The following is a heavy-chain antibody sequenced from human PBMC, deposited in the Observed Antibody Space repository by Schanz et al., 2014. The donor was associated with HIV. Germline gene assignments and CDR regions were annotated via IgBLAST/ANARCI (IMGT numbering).Heavy chain of an antibody. J-gene: IGHJ4*02. D-gene: IGHD6-19*01. CDR3: AREGGSSGHNGYFDY. CDR1: GFSFSNYG. CDR2: ISYDGSNK. V-gene: IGHV3-30*03. Sequence: QVQLLESGGGVVQPVLRLSCAASGFSFSNYGMHWVRQAPGKGLEWVAGISYDGSNKYYADSVKGRFTISRDSFNNTLYLHMTSLRPEDAAVYYCAREGGSSGHNGYFDYWGQGTLVTVSS.